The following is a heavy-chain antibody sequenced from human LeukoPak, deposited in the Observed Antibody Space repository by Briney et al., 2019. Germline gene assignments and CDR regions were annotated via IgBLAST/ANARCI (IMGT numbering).Heavy chain of an antibody. CDR2: ISYDGSNK. Sequence: PGRSLRLSCAASGFTFSSYAMHWVRQAPGKGLEWVAVISYDGSNKYYADSVKGRFTISRDNAKNSLYLQMNSLRAEDTAVYYCARDLKSSSWYFLTDYWGQGTLVTVSS. CDR3: ARDLKSSSWYFLTDY. D-gene: IGHD6-13*01. J-gene: IGHJ4*02. CDR1: GFTFSSYA. V-gene: IGHV3-30*04.